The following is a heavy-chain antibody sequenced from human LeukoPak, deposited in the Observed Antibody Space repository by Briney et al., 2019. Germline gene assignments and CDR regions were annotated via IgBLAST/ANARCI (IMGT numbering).Heavy chain of an antibody. V-gene: IGHV3-23*01. CDR1: GFTFSSYA. CDR2: ISGSGGST. CDR3: AKDSGVVVVPAATRTVDY. D-gene: IGHD2-2*01. J-gene: IGHJ4*02. Sequence: GGSLRLSCGASGFTFSSYAMSWVRQAPGKGLEWVSAISGSGGSTYYADSVKGRFTISRDNSKNTLYLQMNSLRAEDTAVYYCAKDSGVVVVPAATRTVDYWGQGTLVTV.